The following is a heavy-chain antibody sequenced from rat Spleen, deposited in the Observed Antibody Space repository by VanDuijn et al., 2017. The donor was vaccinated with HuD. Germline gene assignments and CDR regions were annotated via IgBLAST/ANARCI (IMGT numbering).Heavy chain of an antibody. D-gene: IGHD2-7*01. Sequence: EVQLVESDGDLVQPGRSLKLSCATSGFTFSDCYMAWVRQAPTKGLEWVATISYDGSSTYYRDSVKGRFTVSRDNAKSTLYLERDSLRSEDTATYYCVRQGYLRDWYFDFWGPGTMVTVSS. CDR1: GFTFSDCY. J-gene: IGHJ1*01. CDR2: ISYDGSST. V-gene: IGHV5-29*01. CDR3: VRQGYLRDWYFDF.